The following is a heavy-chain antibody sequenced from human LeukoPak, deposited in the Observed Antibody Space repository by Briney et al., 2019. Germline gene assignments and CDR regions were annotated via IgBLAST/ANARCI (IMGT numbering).Heavy chain of an antibody. CDR3: AKFPIAWDSSGYLED. D-gene: IGHD3-22*01. J-gene: IGHJ4*02. CDR2: ISYDGSNK. CDR1: GFTFSSYG. Sequence: PGRSLRLSCAASGFTFSSYGMHWVRQAPGKGLEWVAVISYDGSNKYYADSVKGRFTISRDNSKNTLYLQMNSLRAEDTAVYYCAKFPIAWDSSGYLEDWGQGTLVTVSS. V-gene: IGHV3-30*18.